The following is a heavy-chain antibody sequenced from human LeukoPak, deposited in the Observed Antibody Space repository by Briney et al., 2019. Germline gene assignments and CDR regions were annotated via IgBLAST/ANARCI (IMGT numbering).Heavy chain of an antibody. D-gene: IGHD4-17*01. CDR2: IYHIGST. J-gene: IGHJ4*02. CDR1: GGSITSNW. Sequence: SGTLSLTCAVSGGSITSNWWSWVRQPPGKGLEWLGEIYHIGSTNYNPSLKSRVSISVDNSRNQFSLRLSSVTAADTAVYFCAGNGAYALDFWGQGTLVTASS. V-gene: IGHV4-4*02. CDR3: AGNGAYALDF.